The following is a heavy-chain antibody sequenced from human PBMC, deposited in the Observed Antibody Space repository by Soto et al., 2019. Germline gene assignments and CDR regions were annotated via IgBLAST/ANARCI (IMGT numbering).Heavy chain of an antibody. Sequence: PSETLSLTCAVYGGSFSGYYWTWIRQPPGTGLEWIGEINHSGSTNYNPSLKSRVTISVDTSKNQFSLKLSSATAADTALYYCTRRGRYGSGSYEWLDWGQGILVTVSS. D-gene: IGHD3-10*01. V-gene: IGHV4-34*01. CDR1: GGSFSGYY. J-gene: IGHJ4*02. CDR3: TRRGRYGSGSYEWLD. CDR2: INHSGST.